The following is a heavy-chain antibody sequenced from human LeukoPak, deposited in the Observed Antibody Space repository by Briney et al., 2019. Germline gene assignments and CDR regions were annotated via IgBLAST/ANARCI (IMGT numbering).Heavy chain of an antibody. CDR3: AREGRWFGELLFNYYYGMDV. CDR1: GFTFSSYG. V-gene: IGHV3-33*01. CDR2: IWYDGSNK. J-gene: IGHJ6*02. D-gene: IGHD3-10*01. Sequence: PGRSLRLSCAASGFTFSSYGMHWVRQAPGEGLEWVAVIWYDGSNKYYADSVKGRFTISRDNSKNTLYLQMNSLRAEDTAVYYCAREGRWFGELLFNYYYGMDVWDQGTTVTVSS.